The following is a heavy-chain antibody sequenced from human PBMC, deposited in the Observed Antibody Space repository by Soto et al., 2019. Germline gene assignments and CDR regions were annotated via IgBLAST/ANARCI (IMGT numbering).Heavy chain of an antibody. CDR1: GFTFSSNA. J-gene: IGHJ3*02. CDR3: GKGTWGAFDI. D-gene: IGHD7-27*01. CDR2: ITSGSGGGT. Sequence: EVQLLESGGGLVQPGGSLRLSCVASGFTFSSNAMSWVRQAPGKGLEWVSHITSGSGGGTYYADYVKGRFPISRDNAKNTLYMQMNSLRVEDMAVYYCGKGTWGAFDIWGHGTLVTVSS. V-gene: IGHV3-23*01.